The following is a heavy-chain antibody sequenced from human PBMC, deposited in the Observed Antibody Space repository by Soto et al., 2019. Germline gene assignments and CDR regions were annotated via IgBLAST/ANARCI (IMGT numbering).Heavy chain of an antibody. CDR3: ATAFATGPYWYFDL. D-gene: IGHD1-1*01. V-gene: IGHV1-24*01. J-gene: IGHJ2*01. CDR2: FDPEDGET. Sequence: ASVKVSCKVSGYTLTELSMHWVRQAPGKGLEWMGGFDPEDGETIYAQKFQGRVTMTEDTSTDTAYMELSSLRSEDTAVYYCATAFATGPYWYFDLWGRGTLVTVSS. CDR1: GYTLTELS.